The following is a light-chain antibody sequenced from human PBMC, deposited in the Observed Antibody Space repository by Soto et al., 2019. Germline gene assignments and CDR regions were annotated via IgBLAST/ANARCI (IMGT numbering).Light chain of an antibody. Sequence: DIQMTQSPASLSASVGDRVTISCRASQTISSYLNWYQQKPGAAPKLLIYSASTLQSGVPSRFSGSGFGTDYTLTIGSLQPTDFAIYYCQQTFRTPHTFGQGTKLDIK. CDR2: SAS. V-gene: IGKV1-39*01. CDR3: QQTFRTPHT. CDR1: QTISSY. J-gene: IGKJ2*01.